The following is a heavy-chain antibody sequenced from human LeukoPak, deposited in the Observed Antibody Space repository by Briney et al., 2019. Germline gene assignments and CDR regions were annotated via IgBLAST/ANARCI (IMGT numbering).Heavy chain of an antibody. Sequence: SQTLSLTCTVSGGSISSGGYYWTWVRQHPGKGLEWIGYIYYSGSTHYNPSLTSRVTISVDTSKNQFSLKLSSVTAADTAVYYCARGRWLQAKVLADYWGQGTLVTVSS. J-gene: IGHJ4*02. D-gene: IGHD5-24*01. CDR1: GGSISSGGYY. V-gene: IGHV4-31*03. CDR2: IYYSGST. CDR3: ARGRWLQAKVLADY.